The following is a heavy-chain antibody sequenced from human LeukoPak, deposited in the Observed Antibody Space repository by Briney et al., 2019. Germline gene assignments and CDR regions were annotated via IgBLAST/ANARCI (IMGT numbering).Heavy chain of an antibody. V-gene: IGHV3-21*01. CDR2: ISSSSSYI. CDR1: GFTFSSYS. J-gene: IGHJ1*01. D-gene: IGHD6-13*01. Sequence: GGSLRLSCAASGFTFSSYSMNWVRQAPGKGLEWVSSISSSSSYIYYADSVKGRFTISRDSAKNSLYLQMNSLRAEDTAVYYCARDLGIAAAGIRYFQHWGQGTLVTVSS. CDR3: ARDLGIAAAGIRYFQH.